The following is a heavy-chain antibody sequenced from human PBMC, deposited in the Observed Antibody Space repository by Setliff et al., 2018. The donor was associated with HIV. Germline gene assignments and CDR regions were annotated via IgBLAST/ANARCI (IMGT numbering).Heavy chain of an antibody. J-gene: IGHJ5*02. CDR3: ARGRTYDSSGYIGNWFDP. CDR1: GYTFTGYY. Sequence: GASVKVSFKASGYTFTGYYMHWVRQAPGQGLEWMGCINLNTGNTNYAQKFQGRVIVTRDTSINTPYVELRSLRLDDKAVYFCARGRTYDSSGYIGNWFDPWGQGTLVTVSS. V-gene: IGHV1-2*02. CDR2: INLNTGNT. D-gene: IGHD3-22*01.